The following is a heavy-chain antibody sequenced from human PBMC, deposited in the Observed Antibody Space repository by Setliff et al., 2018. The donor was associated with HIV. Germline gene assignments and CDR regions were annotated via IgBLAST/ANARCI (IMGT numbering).Heavy chain of an antibody. CDR2: IYQSGST. J-gene: IGHJ6*03. V-gene: IGHV4-39*01. CDR3: ARHRDPPGSSWIYYHYYMDL. CDR1: GASISSSNSY. Sequence: SETLSLTCAVSGASISSSNSYWGWIRQPPGKRLEWLGSIYQSGSTYYNPSLSSRLTISVDTSKNQVSLRRSSVTAADTGVYYCARHRDPPGSSWIYYHYYMDLWGEGTTVTVSS. D-gene: IGHD6-13*01.